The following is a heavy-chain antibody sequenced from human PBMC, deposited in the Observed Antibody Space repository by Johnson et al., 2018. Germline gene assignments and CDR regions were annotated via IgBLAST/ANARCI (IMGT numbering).Heavy chain of an antibody. V-gene: IGHV3-21*01. J-gene: IGHJ3*02. CDR2: ISRSTNYI. CDR3: VIGGVLVIREDIFDI. CDR1: GFTFSSYT. D-gene: IGHD3-22*01. Sequence: VQLVQSGGGLVKXGGSXRLXCAASGFTFSSYTMSWVRQAPGKGLEWVSSISRSTNYIYYAESVKGRFTISRDNAKNSLYLQMNSLRGEDTAVYYCVIGGVLVIREDIFDIWGQGTMVTVSS.